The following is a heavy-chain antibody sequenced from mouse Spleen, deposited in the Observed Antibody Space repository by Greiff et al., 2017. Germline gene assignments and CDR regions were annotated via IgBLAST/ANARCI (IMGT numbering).Heavy chain of an antibody. Sequence: EVKLMESGGGLVKPGGSLKLSCAASGFTFSSYAMSWVRQTPEKRLEWVATISSGGSYTYYPDSVKGRFTISRDNAKNTLYLQMSSLRSEDTAMYYCARQAYGNYPYWYFDVWGAGTTVTVSS. CDR2: ISSGGSYT. D-gene: IGHD2-10*02. CDR3: ARQAYGNYPYWYFDV. V-gene: IGHV5-9-3*01. J-gene: IGHJ1*01. CDR1: GFTFSSYA.